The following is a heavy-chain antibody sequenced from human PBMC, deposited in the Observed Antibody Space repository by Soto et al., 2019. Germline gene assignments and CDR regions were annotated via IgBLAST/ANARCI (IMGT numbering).Heavy chain of an antibody. CDR2: IYSGGST. Sequence: EVQLVESGGGLIQPGGSLRLSCAASGLTFSSNDMNWVRQAPGKGLEWVSLIYSGGSTYYADSVKGRFTISRDNSKNTLYRQMSSLRAEDTAVYYCATRPLLPGAPWGQGTMVTVSS. D-gene: IGHD3-22*01. CDR1: GLTFSSND. J-gene: IGHJ3*01. CDR3: ATRPLLPGAP. V-gene: IGHV3-53*01.